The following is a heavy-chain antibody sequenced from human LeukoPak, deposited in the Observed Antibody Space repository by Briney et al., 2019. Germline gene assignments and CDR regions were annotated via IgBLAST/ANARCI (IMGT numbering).Heavy chain of an antibody. V-gene: IGHV4-59*08. CDR1: SGSVNSYY. D-gene: IGHD6-13*01. Sequence: PSETLSLTCTVSSGSVNSYYWSWIRQPPGKGLEWIGYIYYSGNTNYSPSLKSRVTMSVDTSKNQFSLKLSSVTAADTAVYYCARSSRSWSTFDYWGQGTLVTVSS. CDR3: ARSSRSWSTFDY. J-gene: IGHJ4*02. CDR2: IYYSGNT.